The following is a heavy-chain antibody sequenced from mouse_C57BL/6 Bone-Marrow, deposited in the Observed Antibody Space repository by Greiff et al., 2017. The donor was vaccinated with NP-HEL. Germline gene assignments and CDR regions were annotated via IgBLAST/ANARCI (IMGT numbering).Heavy chain of an antibody. J-gene: IGHJ1*03. V-gene: IGHV1-64*01. Sequence: VQLQQPGAELVKPGASVKLSCKASGYTFTSYWMHWVKQRPGQGLEWIGMIHPNSGSTNYNEKFKSKATLTVDKSSSTAYMQLSSLTSEDSAVYYCARYYYGSSWYFDVWGTGTTVTVSS. CDR3: ARYYYGSSWYFDV. CDR2: IHPNSGST. D-gene: IGHD1-1*01. CDR1: GYTFTSYW.